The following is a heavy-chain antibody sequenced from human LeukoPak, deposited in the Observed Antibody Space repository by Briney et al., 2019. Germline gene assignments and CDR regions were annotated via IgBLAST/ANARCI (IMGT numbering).Heavy chain of an antibody. D-gene: IGHD3-22*01. CDR1: GLTFSSYS. CDR2: ISSSSSYI. CDR3: ARDLSYYDSSGSKGNYFDY. V-gene: IGHV3-21*01. J-gene: IGHJ4*02. Sequence: PGGSLRLSCAAWGLTFSSYSMNWVRHAPGKGLEGVSSISSSSSYIYYADSVEGRFTISRDNPKHSLYPQMSSLRAEATAVYYCARDLSYYDSSGSKGNYFDYWGQGTLVTVSS.